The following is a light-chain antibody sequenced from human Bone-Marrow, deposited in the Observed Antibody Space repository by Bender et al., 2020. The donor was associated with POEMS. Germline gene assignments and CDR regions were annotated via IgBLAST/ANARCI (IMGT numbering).Light chain of an antibody. Sequence: QSALTQPASVSGSPGQSITISCTGTSSDVGSYNLVSWYQQHPGKAPKLMIYEGSKRPSGVSHRFSGSRSGNTASLQISGLQAEDEADYYCCSYAGSYTVIFGGGTKLTVL. CDR1: SSDVGSYNL. V-gene: IGLV2-23*01. CDR3: CSYAGSYTVI. J-gene: IGLJ2*01. CDR2: EGS.